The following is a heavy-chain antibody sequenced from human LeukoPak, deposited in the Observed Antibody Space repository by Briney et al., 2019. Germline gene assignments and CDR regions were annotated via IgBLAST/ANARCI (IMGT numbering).Heavy chain of an antibody. CDR3: ATIGYCSGGSCPPPLIDY. J-gene: IGHJ4*02. V-gene: IGHV1-2*06. Sequence: GASVKVSCKASGYTFTGYYMHWVRQAPGQGLEWMGRINPNSGGTNYAQKFQGRVTMTRDTSISTAYMELSSLRSEDTAVYYCATIGYCSGGSCPPPLIDYWGQGTLVTVSS. CDR1: GYTFTGYY. D-gene: IGHD2-15*01. CDR2: INPNSGGT.